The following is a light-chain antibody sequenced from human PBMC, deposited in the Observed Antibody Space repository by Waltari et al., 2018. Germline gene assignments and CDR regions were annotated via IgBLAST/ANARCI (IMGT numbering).Light chain of an antibody. Sequence: QPVLTQPPSASGTPGQRVTISCSGSSSNIGINPIYWFQPLPGTAPKLLIYRNNQRPSGVPDRFSGYKSGTSASLAISGLRSEDEADYYCSTWDDSLGGPVFGGGTKLTVL. CDR2: RNN. CDR1: SSNIGINP. CDR3: STWDDSLGGPV. V-gene: IGLV1-47*01. J-gene: IGLJ3*02.